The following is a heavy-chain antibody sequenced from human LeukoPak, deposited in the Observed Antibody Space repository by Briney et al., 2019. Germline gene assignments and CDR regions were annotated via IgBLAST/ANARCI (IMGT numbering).Heavy chain of an antibody. V-gene: IGHV4-39*01. J-gene: IGHJ4*02. D-gene: IGHD3/OR15-3a*01. CDR1: GVSISSSNSS. CDR3: ARQTGSGLFILP. CDR2: IYYSGNT. Sequence: SETLSLTCTVSGVSISSSNSSWDWIRQPPGKGLEWIGSIYYSGNTYYNAYLKSQVSISIDTSKNQFSLRLTSVTAADTAVYYCARQTGSGLFILPGGQGTLVTVSS.